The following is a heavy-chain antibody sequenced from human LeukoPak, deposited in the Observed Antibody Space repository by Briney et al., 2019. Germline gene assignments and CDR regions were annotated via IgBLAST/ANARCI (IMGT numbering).Heavy chain of an antibody. CDR3: ARGGGVKTYYYDSSGSKLYNWFDP. J-gene: IGHJ5*02. Sequence: ASVKVSCKASGYTFTSYDINWVRQATGQGLEWMGWMNPNSGNTGYAQKFQGRVTMTRNTSISTAYMELSSLRSEDTAVYYCARGGGVKTYYYDSSGSKLYNWFDPWGQGTMVTVSS. CDR1: GYTFTSYD. CDR2: MNPNSGNT. V-gene: IGHV1-8*01. D-gene: IGHD3-22*01.